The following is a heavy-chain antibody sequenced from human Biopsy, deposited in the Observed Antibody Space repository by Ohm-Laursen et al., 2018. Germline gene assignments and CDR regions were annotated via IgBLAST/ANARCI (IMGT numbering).Heavy chain of an antibody. J-gene: IGHJ6*02. CDR1: GYNFGNYY. D-gene: IGHD2-21*01. Sequence: SVKVSCKSSGYNFGNYYINWVRKVPGQGLEWLGVVNPVAEATMYAQKFQDRITLTRDASTNTVYMDLTSLTSEDTAVYYCARESPLRLGVCGAIRCFKEVFGMDVWGQGTTVSVSS. CDR2: VNPVAEAT. CDR3: ARESPLRLGVCGAIRCFKEVFGMDV. V-gene: IGHV1-46*01.